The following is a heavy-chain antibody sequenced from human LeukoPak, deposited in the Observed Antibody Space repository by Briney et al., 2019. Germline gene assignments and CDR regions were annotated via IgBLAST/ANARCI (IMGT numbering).Heavy chain of an antibody. J-gene: IGHJ4*02. Sequence: PGGSLRLSCAASGFTFSDYYISWIRQAPGKGLEWVSYISSSGSTIYYADSVKGRFTISRDNAKNSLYLQMNSLRAEDTAVYYCARGGDDYVWGSYRYTGPLDYWGQGTLVTVSS. CDR2: ISSSGSTI. CDR1: GFTFSDYY. V-gene: IGHV3-11*01. CDR3: ARGGDDYVWGSYRYTGPLDY. D-gene: IGHD3-16*02.